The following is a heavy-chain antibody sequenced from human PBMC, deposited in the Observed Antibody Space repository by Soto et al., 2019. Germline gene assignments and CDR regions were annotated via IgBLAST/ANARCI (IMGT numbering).Heavy chain of an antibody. Sequence: LRLSCAASGFTVSSTYMSWVRQAPGKGLEWVSVIYSGGSTYYADSVKGRFTISRDNSKNTLYLQMNSLRAEDTAVYYCARSGYSYGPFDYWGQGTLVTVSS. CDR3: ARSGYSYGPFDY. CDR2: IYSGGST. V-gene: IGHV3-53*01. D-gene: IGHD5-18*01. J-gene: IGHJ4*02. CDR1: GFTVSSTY.